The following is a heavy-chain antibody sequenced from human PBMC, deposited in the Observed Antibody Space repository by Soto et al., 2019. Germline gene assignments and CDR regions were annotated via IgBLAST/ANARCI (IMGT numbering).Heavy chain of an antibody. D-gene: IGHD3-22*01. CDR3: ARDYYYDSSGWDY. V-gene: IGHV3-30-3*01. Sequence: SLRLSCAASGFTFSSYAMHWVLQAPGKGLEWVAVISYDGSNKYYADSVKGRFTISRDNSKNTLYLQMNSLRAEDTAVYYCARDYYYDSSGWDYWGQGTLVTVYS. J-gene: IGHJ4*02. CDR2: ISYDGSNK. CDR1: GFTFSSYA.